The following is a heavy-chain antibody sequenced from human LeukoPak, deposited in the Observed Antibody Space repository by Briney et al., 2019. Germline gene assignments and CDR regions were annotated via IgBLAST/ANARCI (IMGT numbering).Heavy chain of an antibody. CDR3: ARVAYSSGWYIDY. D-gene: IGHD6-19*01. CDR2: ISSSSSYI. CDR1: GFTFSSYS. J-gene: IGHJ4*02. V-gene: IGHV3-21*01. Sequence: GGSLRLSCAASGFTFSSYSMNWVRQAPGKGLEWVSSISSSSSYIYYADSVKGRFTISRDNAKNSLYLQMNSLRAEDTAVYYCARVAYSSGWYIDYWGQGTLATVSS.